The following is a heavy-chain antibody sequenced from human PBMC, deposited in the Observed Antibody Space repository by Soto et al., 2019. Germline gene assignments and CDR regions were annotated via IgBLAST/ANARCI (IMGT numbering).Heavy chain of an antibody. Sequence: EVQLVESGGGLVKPGGSLRLSCAASGFTFSNAWMRWVRQAPGKGLEWVARLKGKTDGGTTDYAAPAKGRFTVSSDDSKNTLYLQMNSLKTEDTAVYYCATGYYGSGSYLVHWGQGTLVTVSS. J-gene: IGHJ4*02. D-gene: IGHD3-10*01. CDR3: ATGYYGSGSYLVH. CDR1: GFTFSNAW. V-gene: IGHV3-15*01. CDR2: LKGKTDGGTT.